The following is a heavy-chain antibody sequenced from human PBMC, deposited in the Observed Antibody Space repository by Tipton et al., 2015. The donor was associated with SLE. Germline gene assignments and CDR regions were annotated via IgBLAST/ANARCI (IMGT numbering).Heavy chain of an antibody. CDR2: IHHSGIT. Sequence: TLSLTCNVSGYSIRNGYYWGWIRQAPGNGLEWTGTIHHSGITYYNPSLKSRVTISVDTSKNQFSLKLRSVTAADTAVYYCAREYSGYDYRTFDHWGQGTLVTVSS. CDR1: GYSIRNGYY. J-gene: IGHJ4*02. D-gene: IGHD5-12*01. CDR3: AREYSGYDYRTFDH. V-gene: IGHV4-38-2*02.